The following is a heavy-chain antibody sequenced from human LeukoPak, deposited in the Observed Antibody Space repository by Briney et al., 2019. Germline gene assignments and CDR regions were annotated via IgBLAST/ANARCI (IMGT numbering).Heavy chain of an antibody. CDR2: IYYSGST. D-gene: IGHD2-2*01. V-gene: IGHV4-31*03. J-gene: IGHJ4*01. CDR1: GGSISSGGYY. CDR3: ARVPRGSTSWRPYYFDY. Sequence: SQTLSLTCTVSGGSISSGGYYWSWIRQHPGKGLEWIGYIYYSGSTYYNLSLRSRVTISVDTSKNQFSLKLSSVTAADTAVYYCARVPRGSTSWRPYYFDYWGHETLVTVSS.